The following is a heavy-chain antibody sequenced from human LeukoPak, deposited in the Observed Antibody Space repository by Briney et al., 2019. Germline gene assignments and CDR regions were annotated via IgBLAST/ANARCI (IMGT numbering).Heavy chain of an antibody. CDR1: GFTFSSYW. CDR2: IKQDGSEK. J-gene: IGHJ3*02. CDR3: AKDAVAAAEDPDAFDI. D-gene: IGHD6-13*01. Sequence: PGGSLRLSCAASGFTFSSYWMSWVRQAPGKGLEWVANIKQDGSEKYYVDSVKGRFTISRDNSKNTLYLQMNSLRAEDTAVYYCAKDAVAAAEDPDAFDIWGQGTMVTVSS. V-gene: IGHV3-7*01.